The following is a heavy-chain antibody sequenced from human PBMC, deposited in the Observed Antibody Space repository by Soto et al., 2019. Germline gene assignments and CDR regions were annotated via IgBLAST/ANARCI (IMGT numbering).Heavy chain of an antibody. V-gene: IGHV3-23*01. CDR2: ISGSGGST. CDR3: AKDPLAVAGPRILVVFDY. Sequence: GGSLRLSCAASGFTFSSYAMSWVRQAPGKGLEWVSAISGSGGSTYYADSVKGRFTISRDNSKNTLYLQMNSLRAEDTAVYYCAKDPLAVAGPRILVVFDYWGQGTLVTVSS. D-gene: IGHD6-19*01. J-gene: IGHJ4*02. CDR1: GFTFSSYA.